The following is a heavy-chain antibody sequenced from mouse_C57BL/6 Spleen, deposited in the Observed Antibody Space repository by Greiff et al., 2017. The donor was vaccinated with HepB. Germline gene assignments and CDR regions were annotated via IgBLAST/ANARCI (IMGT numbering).Heavy chain of an antibody. D-gene: IGHD2-4*01. V-gene: IGHV1-52*01. CDR3: ASSYDYDGGFAY. J-gene: IGHJ3*01. CDR2: IDPSDSET. CDR1: GYTFTSYW. Sequence: QVQLQQPGAELVRPGSSVKLSCKASGYTFTSYWMHWVKQRPIQGLEWIGNIDPSDSETHYNQKFKDKATLTVDKSSSTAYMQLSSLTSEDSAVYYCASSYDYDGGFAYWGQGTLVTVSA.